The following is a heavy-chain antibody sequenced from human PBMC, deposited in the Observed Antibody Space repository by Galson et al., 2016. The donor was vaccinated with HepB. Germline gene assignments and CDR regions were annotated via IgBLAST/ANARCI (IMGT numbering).Heavy chain of an antibody. Sequence: SLRLSCAASGFIFSGSAMHWVRQASGKGPEWVGRIRSRTHNYSTEYAASVKGRFTISRDDSKNTAYLQMNSLKTEDTAVYYCTRPRGGDYRNYMDVWGQGTTVTVSS. CDR1: GFIFSGSA. D-gene: IGHD2-21*01. V-gene: IGHV3-73*01. CDR3: TRPRGGDYRNYMDV. J-gene: IGHJ6*02. CDR2: IRSRTHNYST.